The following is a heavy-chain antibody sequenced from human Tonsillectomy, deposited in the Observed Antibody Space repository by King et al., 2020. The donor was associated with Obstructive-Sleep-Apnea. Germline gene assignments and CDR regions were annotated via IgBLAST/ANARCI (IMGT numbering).Heavy chain of an antibody. CDR3: AKVLSDPPVAWGSTWRPDY. Sequence: VQLVESGGDLVQPGGSLRLSCAASGFTFSSHAMTWVRQAPGKGLEWVSAISGSGATSYYTDSVKGRFIISRDNSKNTLSLHMNSLRVEDTAIYYCAKVLSDPPVAWGSTWRPDYWGQGVLVAVSS. D-gene: IGHD3-16*01. CDR2: ISGSGATS. V-gene: IGHV3-23*04. J-gene: IGHJ4*02. CDR1: GFTFSSHA.